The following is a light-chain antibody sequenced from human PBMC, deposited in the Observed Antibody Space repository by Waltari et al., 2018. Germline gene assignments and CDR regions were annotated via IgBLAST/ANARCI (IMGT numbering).Light chain of an antibody. J-gene: IGKJ2*01. CDR1: QSVRDNY. V-gene: IGKV3-20*01. Sequence: ETVLTQSPGTLSLSPGERATLSCRASQSVRDNYLAWYQQKPGQAPRLLIYDASSRATGIPDRFSGSGSGTYFTLTISRLDPEDFAVYYCQQYSTPYTFGQGTKLE. CDR2: DAS. CDR3: QQYSTPYT.